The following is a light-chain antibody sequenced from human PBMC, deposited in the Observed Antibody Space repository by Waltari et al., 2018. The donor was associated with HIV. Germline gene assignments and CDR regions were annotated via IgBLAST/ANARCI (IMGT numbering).Light chain of an antibody. CDR3: QHYDNFLHT. Sequence: DIQMTQSPSSLSGSVGERVTITCQASQDINNYLNWYQQKAGRAPKLLIYDATNLEIGVPSRFSGSGSGTDFTLTISNLQPEDITTYYCQHYDNFLHTFGQGTKLEIK. V-gene: IGKV1-33*01. CDR2: DAT. CDR1: QDINNY. J-gene: IGKJ2*01.